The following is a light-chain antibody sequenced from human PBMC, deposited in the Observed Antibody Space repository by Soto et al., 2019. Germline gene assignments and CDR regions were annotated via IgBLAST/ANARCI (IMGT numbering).Light chain of an antibody. V-gene: IGKV3-20*01. CDR2: GAA. Sequence: EIVLTQSPGTLSLSPGERATLSCRASQSVSSTYLAWCQQKPGQAPRLLMYGAANRATGIPDRFRGSGSGTDFTLTISRLEPEDFAVYYCQQYDTSPWTFGQGTKVEV. CDR3: QQYDTSPWT. CDR1: QSVSSTY. J-gene: IGKJ1*01.